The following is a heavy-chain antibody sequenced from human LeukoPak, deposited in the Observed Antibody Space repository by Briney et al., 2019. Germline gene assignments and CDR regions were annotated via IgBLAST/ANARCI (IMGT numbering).Heavy chain of an antibody. V-gene: IGHV4-38-2*02. CDR3: ARAGYCSGVSCYSAVPGKY. D-gene: IGHD2-15*01. Sequence: SETLSLTCTVSGYSITSGYYWAWIRQSPGKGLEWIGNIYHSVNTYYNPSLKSRVIILVDTSKNQFSLQLGSVTPTDTAVYYCARAGYCSGVSCYSAVPGKYWGQGALVTVSS. CDR2: IYHSVNT. CDR1: GYSITSGYY. J-gene: IGHJ4*02.